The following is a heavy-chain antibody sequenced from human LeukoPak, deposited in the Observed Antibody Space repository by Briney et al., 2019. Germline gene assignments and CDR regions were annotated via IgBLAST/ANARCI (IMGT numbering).Heavy chain of an antibody. Sequence: GGSLRLSCAASGFTFSTYAMNWVRQAPGKGLEWVAAIWYDGSNKYYADSVKGRFTISRDNSKNTLYLQMNSLRAEDTAVYYCARDWGYYGSGSYFDYWGQGTLVTVSS. CDR3: ARDWGYYGSGSYFDY. CDR1: GFTFSTYA. CDR2: IWYDGSNK. J-gene: IGHJ4*02. V-gene: IGHV3-33*08. D-gene: IGHD3-10*01.